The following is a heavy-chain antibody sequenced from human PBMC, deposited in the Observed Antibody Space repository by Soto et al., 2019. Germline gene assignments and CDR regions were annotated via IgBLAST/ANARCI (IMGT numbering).Heavy chain of an antibody. CDR3: AKDLYRGSYHEGADS. D-gene: IGHD1-26*01. CDR1: GFPFSSYG. CDR2: ISDDGCKE. J-gene: IGHJ4*02. Sequence: QVQLVESGGGVVQPGRSLRLSCAASGFPFSSYGMHWVRQVPGKGLEWAAVISDDGCKEWCADSVKGRFTISRDNSKNTLSLQMHSLRAEDTAVYYCAKDLYRGSYHEGADSWGQGTLVTVSS. V-gene: IGHV3-30*18.